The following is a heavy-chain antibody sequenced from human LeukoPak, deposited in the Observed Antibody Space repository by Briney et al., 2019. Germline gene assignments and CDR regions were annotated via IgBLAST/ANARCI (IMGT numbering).Heavy chain of an antibody. CDR1: GFTFSSYA. J-gene: IGHJ4*02. CDR2: VSTSGGDT. V-gene: IGHV3-23*01. Sequence: PGGSLRLSCAASGFTFSSYAMSWVRQAPGKGLEWVSSVSTSGGDTYNADSVKGRFTISRDNSKNTLYLQMNSLRAEDTAVYYCAKETVTTRDYWGQGTLVTVSS. CDR3: AKETVTTRDY. D-gene: IGHD4-17*01.